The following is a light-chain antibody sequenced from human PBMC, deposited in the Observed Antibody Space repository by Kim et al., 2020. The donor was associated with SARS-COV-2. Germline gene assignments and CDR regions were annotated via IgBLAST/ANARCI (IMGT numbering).Light chain of an antibody. V-gene: IGKV1-9*01. CDR1: QGIKSN. Sequence: SASVGNTVTITCRGSQGIKSNLAWYQQRPGKAPNLLIYSAFTLHSGVPSRFSGSGSGTDFTLTITSLQPEDFATYHCQQHHSFPLTFGGGTKV. CDR3: QQHHSFPLT. J-gene: IGKJ4*01. CDR2: SAF.